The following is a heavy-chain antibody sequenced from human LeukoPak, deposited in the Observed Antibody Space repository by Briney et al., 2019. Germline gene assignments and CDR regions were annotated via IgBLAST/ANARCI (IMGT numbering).Heavy chain of an antibody. Sequence: GGSLRLSCAASGFTFSSYSMNWVRQAPGKGLEWVSSISSSSSYIYYADSVKGRFTISRDNAKNSLYLQMNSLRAEDTAVYYCARARSYYDSSGRYYFDYWGQGILVTVSS. CDR3: ARARSYYDSSGRYYFDY. CDR1: GFTFSSYS. D-gene: IGHD3-22*01. J-gene: IGHJ4*02. CDR2: ISSSSSYI. V-gene: IGHV3-21*01.